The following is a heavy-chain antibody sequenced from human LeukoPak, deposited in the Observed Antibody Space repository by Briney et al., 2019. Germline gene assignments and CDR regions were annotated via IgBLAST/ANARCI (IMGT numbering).Heavy chain of an antibody. CDR3: ARDLYYDFWSGYYPPGAFDI. Sequence: PGGSLRLSCAASGFTFSTYWMSWVRQSPEKGLEWVANIKQDGSEIYYVDSVKGRFTISRDNAKNSLYLQMNSLRAEDTAVYYCARDLYYDFWSGYYPPGAFDIWGQGTMVTVSS. CDR2: IKQDGSEI. CDR1: GFTFSTYW. V-gene: IGHV3-7*01. D-gene: IGHD3-3*01. J-gene: IGHJ3*02.